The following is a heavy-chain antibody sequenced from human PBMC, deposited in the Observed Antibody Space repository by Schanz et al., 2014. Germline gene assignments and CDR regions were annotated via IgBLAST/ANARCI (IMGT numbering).Heavy chain of an antibody. Sequence: EVQLLESGGGLVQPGGSLRLSCAASGFTFSSYAMSWVRQAPGKGLEWVSALSGSGGSTYYADSVKGRFTMSRDNSKNTLYLQMNSLRAEDTAVFYCAKGMGYCSGGTCYDYYYYGLDVWGQGTTVTVSS. CDR2: LSGSGGST. J-gene: IGHJ6*02. V-gene: IGHV3-23*01. CDR3: AKGMGYCSGGTCYDYYYYGLDV. CDR1: GFTFSSYA. D-gene: IGHD2-15*01.